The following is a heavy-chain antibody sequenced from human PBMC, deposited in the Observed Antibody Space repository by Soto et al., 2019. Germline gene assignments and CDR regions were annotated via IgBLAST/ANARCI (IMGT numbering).Heavy chain of an antibody. Sequence: QVQLQQWGAGLLKPSETLSLTCAVYGGSFSGYYWSWIRQPPGKGLEWIGEINHSGSTNYNPSLKSRVTISVDTSKNQFSLKLSSVTAADTAVYYCARGWFNYYDSSGGYCFDYWGQGTLVTVSS. D-gene: IGHD3-22*01. CDR3: ARGWFNYYDSSGGYCFDY. CDR2: INHSGST. V-gene: IGHV4-34*01. CDR1: GGSFSGYY. J-gene: IGHJ4*02.